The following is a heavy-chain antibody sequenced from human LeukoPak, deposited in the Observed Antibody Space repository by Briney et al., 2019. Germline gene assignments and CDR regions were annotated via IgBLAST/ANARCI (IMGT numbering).Heavy chain of an antibody. CDR1: GGSFSGYY. V-gene: IGHV4-34*01. CDR3: ARDGVELSIHTRGAFDI. CDR2: INHSGST. D-gene: IGHD3-10*01. Sequence: PSETLSLTCAVYGGSFSGYYWSWIRQPPGKGLEWIGEINHSGSTNYNPSLKGRVTISVDTSKNQFSLKLSSVTAADTAVYYCARDGVELSIHTRGAFDIWGQGTLVTVSS. J-gene: IGHJ3*02.